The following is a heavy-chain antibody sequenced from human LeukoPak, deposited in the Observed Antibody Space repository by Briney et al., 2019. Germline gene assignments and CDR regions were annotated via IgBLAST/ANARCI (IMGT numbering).Heavy chain of an antibody. D-gene: IGHD5-12*01. CDR3: ARAYSGYDLPTW. J-gene: IGHJ4*02. V-gene: IGHV3-21*01. CDR1: GFTFSSYS. Sequence: GGSLRLSCAASGFTFSSYSMNWVRQAPGKGLEWVSSISSSSSYIYYADSVKGRFTISRDNAKNSLYLQMNSPRAEDTAVYYCARAYSGYDLPTWWGQGTLVTVSS. CDR2: ISSSSSYI.